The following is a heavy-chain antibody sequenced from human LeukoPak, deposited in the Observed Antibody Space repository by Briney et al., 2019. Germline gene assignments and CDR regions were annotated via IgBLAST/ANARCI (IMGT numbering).Heavy chain of an antibody. D-gene: IGHD3-10*01. CDR3: AREARGSGSYYRPRDFDY. Sequence: PGRSLRLSCAASGFTFSSYGMHWVRQAPGKGLEWGAFISYDGSNKYYADSVKGRFTISRDNSKNTLYLQMNSLRAEDTAVYYCAREARGSGSYYRPRDFDYWGQGTLVTVSS. CDR2: ISYDGSNK. J-gene: IGHJ4*02. CDR1: GFTFSSYG. V-gene: IGHV3-30*03.